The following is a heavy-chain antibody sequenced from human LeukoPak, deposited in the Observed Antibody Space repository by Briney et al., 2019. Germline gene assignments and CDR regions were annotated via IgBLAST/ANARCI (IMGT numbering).Heavy chain of an antibody. D-gene: IGHD6-19*01. CDR1: GFTFSNYG. V-gene: IGHV3-30*18. CDR2: ISYDESDK. CDR3: AKPRDTIGWYYFDY. Sequence: GGSLRLSCAASGFTFSNYGMHWVRQAPGEGLEWVAVISYDESDKYYADSVKGRFTISRDNSKNTLYLQMNSLRPEDTAVYYCAKPRDTIGWYYFDYWGQGTLVTVSS. J-gene: IGHJ4*02.